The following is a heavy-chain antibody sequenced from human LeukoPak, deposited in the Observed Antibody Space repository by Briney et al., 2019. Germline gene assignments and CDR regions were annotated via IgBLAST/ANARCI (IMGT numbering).Heavy chain of an antibody. CDR2: ISGSGGST. Sequence: PGGSLRLSCAASGFTFSSYAMSWVRQAPGKGLKWVSAISGSGGSTYYADSVKGRFTISRDNSRNTPYLQMNSLRAEDTAVYYCANRPLYSGYANVVTDFAFDIWGQGTMVTVSS. D-gene: IGHD5-12*01. CDR1: GFTFSSYA. V-gene: IGHV3-23*01. CDR3: ANRPLYSGYANVVTDFAFDI. J-gene: IGHJ3*02.